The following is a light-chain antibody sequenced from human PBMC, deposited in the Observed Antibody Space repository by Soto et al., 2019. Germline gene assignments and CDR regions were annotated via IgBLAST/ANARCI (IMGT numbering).Light chain of an antibody. CDR3: QQRSNWPPWT. V-gene: IGKV3-11*01. CDR2: DAS. J-gene: IGKJ2*02. CDR1: QSVSSY. Sequence: EIVLTQSPATLSLSPGERATLSCRASQSVSSYLAWYQQKPGQAPRLLIYDASNRATGIPARFSGSGSGTDFTLTISSLEPEHFAVYYCQQRSNWPPWTFGQGTKLEIK.